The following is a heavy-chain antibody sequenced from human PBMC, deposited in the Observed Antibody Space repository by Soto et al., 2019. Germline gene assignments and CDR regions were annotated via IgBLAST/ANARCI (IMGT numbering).Heavy chain of an antibody. V-gene: IGHV3-74*01. CDR3: AAPGIAAAVY. CDR2: INTDGSTT. D-gene: IGHD6-25*01. Sequence: GGSLRLSCAASGFTFSTYWMHWVRQAPGKGLVWVSLINTDGSTTTYADSVKGRFTISRDNAKNTLYLQMNSLRAEDTAVYYCAAPGIAAAVYWGQRPQVTVSS. CDR1: GFTFSTYW. J-gene: IGHJ4*02.